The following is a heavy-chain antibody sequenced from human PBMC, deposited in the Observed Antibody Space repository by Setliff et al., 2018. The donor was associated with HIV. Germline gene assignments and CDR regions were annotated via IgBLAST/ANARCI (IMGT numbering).Heavy chain of an antibody. J-gene: IGHJ1*01. CDR2: ISPYNGDT. CDR1: GYTFSGYY. D-gene: IGHD3-22*01. Sequence: GASVKVSCKASGYTFSGYYISWVRQAPGQGLEWMGWISPYNGDTRFAQSLQGRVTLTTDTSTNTAYMEMRTLRSDDTAVYYCVRGVTRDISGYYRDEYFQHWGQGTPVTVSS. CDR3: VRGVTRDISGYYRDEYFQH. V-gene: IGHV1-18*04.